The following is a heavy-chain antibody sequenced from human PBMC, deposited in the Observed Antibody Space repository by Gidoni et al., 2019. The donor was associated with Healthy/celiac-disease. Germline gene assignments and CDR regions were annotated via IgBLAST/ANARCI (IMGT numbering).Heavy chain of an antibody. Sequence: EVQLVASGGGLVMPGGSLRLSCAASRYTFRHAWMRWVRQAPGKWLGWVGRIKSKTDGGTTDYAAPVKGRFTISRDDSKNTLYLKMNSLKAEDTAVYYCTTDGVTIFFSFDYWGQGTLVTVSS. V-gene: IGHV3-15*01. CDR1: RYTFRHAW. D-gene: IGHD3-9*01. J-gene: IGHJ4*02. CDR2: IKSKTDGGTT. CDR3: TTDGVTIFFSFDY.